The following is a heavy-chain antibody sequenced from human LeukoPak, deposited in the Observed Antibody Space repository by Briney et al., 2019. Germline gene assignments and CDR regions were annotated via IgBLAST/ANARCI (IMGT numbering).Heavy chain of an antibody. J-gene: IGHJ4*02. D-gene: IGHD6-19*01. V-gene: IGHV3-11*06. CDR1: GFTFSDYY. CDR2: ISSSSSYT. Sequence: GGSLRLSCAASGFTFSDYYMSWIRQAPGKGLERVSYISSSSSYTNYADSVKGRFTISRDNAKNSLYLQMNSLRAEDTAVYYCARESESSGFDYWGQGTLVTVSS. CDR3: ARESESSGFDY.